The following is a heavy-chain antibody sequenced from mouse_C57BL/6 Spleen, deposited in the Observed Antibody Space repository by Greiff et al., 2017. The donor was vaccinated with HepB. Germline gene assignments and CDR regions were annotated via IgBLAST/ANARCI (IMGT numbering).Heavy chain of an antibody. V-gene: IGHV1-7*01. CDR1: GYTFTSYW. Sequence: QVQLQQSGAELAKPGASVKLSCKASGYTFTSYWMHWVRQRPGQGLEWIGYINPSSGYTKYNQKFKDKATLTADKSSSTAYMQLSSLTYEDSAVYYCAIYYYGRGYFDYWGQGTTLTVSS. D-gene: IGHD1-1*01. J-gene: IGHJ2*01. CDR2: INPSSGYT. CDR3: AIYYYGRGYFDY.